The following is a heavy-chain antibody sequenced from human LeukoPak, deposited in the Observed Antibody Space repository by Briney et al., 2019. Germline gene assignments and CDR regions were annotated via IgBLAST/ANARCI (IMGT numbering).Heavy chain of an antibody. CDR2: ISSSSTI. CDR1: GFTFSSYS. J-gene: IGHJ6*02. Sequence: GGSLRLSCAASGFTFSSYSMNWVRQAPGKGLEWVSYISSSSTIYYADSVKGRFTTSRDNAKNSLYLQMSNLRAEDTAVYFCARGGGLDVWGQGATVTVSS. CDR3: ARGGGLDV. D-gene: IGHD3-16*01. V-gene: IGHV3-48*01.